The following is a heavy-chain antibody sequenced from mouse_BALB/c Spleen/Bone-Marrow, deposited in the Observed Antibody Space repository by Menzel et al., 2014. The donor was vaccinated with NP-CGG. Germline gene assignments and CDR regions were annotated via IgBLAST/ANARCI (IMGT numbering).Heavy chain of an antibody. CDR2: IRNKAYGYTT. CDR1: GFTFTDYY. CDR3: ARDMGGILFDP. Sequence: EVQLVESGGGLVQPGGSLRLSCATSGFTFTDYYMNWVRQPPGKALEWLGFIRNKAYGYTTEYSASVKGRFTVSRDNSQSILYLQMNTLRAEDSATYYCARDMGGILFDPWGQGTTLTVSS. V-gene: IGHV7-3*02. J-gene: IGHJ2*01. D-gene: IGHD4-1*01.